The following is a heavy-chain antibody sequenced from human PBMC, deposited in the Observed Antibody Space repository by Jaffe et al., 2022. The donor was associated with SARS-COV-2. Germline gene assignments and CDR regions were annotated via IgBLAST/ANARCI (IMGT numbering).Heavy chain of an antibody. CDR3: VVGVIPGRKDYGVDV. CDR2: IYTSGST. CDR1: GDSISSGNYY. J-gene: IGHJ6*02. D-gene: IGHD3-3*01. Sequence: QVQLQESGPGLVKPSQTLSLTCIVSGDSISSGNYYWSWVRQSAGKGLEWIGRIYTSGSTNYNPSLKSRVTISADMSKNQFSLDLNSVTAADTAVYYCVVGVIPGRKDYGVDVWGQGTTVTVSS. V-gene: IGHV4-61*02.